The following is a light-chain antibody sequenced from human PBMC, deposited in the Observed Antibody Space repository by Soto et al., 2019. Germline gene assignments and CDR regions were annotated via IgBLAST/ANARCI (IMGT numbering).Light chain of an antibody. V-gene: IGKV3D-20*02. CDR1: QSVSSSY. Sequence: EIVLTQSPGTLSLSPGERATLSCRASQSVSSSYLAWYQQKPGQAPRRLIYDASSRATDIPDRFSGSGSGTDFTLTISSLEPEDFAVYYCQQRSNFGQGTRLEIK. CDR2: DAS. CDR3: QQRSN. J-gene: IGKJ5*01.